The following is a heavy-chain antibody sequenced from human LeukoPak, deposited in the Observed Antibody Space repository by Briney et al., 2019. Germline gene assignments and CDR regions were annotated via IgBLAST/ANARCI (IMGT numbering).Heavy chain of an antibody. Sequence: GESLKISCKGSGYSFTSYWIGWVRQMPGKGLEWMGIIYPGDSDTRFSPSFQGQVTISADKSISTAYLQWSSLKASDTAMYYCATSPYCSGGSCPAGGDAFDIWGQGTMVTVSS. CDR3: ATSPYCSGGSCPAGGDAFDI. V-gene: IGHV5-51*01. CDR2: IYPGDSDT. CDR1: GYSFTSYW. D-gene: IGHD2-15*01. J-gene: IGHJ3*02.